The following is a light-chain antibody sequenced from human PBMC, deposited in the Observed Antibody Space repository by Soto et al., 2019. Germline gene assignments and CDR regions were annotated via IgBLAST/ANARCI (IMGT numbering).Light chain of an antibody. J-gene: IGKJ1*01. CDR2: GAS. Sequence: EIVMTQSPATLSVSPGERATLSCRASQSVSSNLAWYQQKPGQAPRLLIYGASTRATGIPARFSGSGSGTEFTLTISSLQSEHFALYYCQQYNNWPRTFGQGTKVEIK. V-gene: IGKV3-15*01. CDR1: QSVSSN. CDR3: QQYNNWPRT.